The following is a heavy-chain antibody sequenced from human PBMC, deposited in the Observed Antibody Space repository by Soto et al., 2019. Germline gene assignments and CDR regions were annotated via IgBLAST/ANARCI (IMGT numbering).Heavy chain of an antibody. CDR3: ARDKYSRYYYYYMDV. V-gene: IGHV1-3*01. CDR2: INAGNGNT. CDR1: GYTFTSYA. J-gene: IGHJ6*03. D-gene: IGHD6-13*01. Sequence: ASVKVSCKASGYTFTSYAMHWVRQAPGQRLEWMGWINAGNGNTKYSQKFQGRVTITRDTSASTAYMELSSLRSEDTAVYYCARDKYSRYYYYYMDVWGKGTTVTVSS.